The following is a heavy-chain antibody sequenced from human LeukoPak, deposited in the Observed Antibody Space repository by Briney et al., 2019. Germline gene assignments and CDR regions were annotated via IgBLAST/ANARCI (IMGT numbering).Heavy chain of an antibody. D-gene: IGHD1-26*01. CDR3: ARVLVGANYYYYYMDV. Sequence: SETLSLTCTGAGGSISAYYWSWIRQPAQKGLEWIGRIYSSGNTNYNTSLRSRTTISLDKSKNQFSLKLSSVTAADTAVYYCARVLVGANYYYYYMDVWGKGTTVTVPS. J-gene: IGHJ6*03. CDR1: GGSISAYY. CDR2: IYSSGNT. V-gene: IGHV4-4*07.